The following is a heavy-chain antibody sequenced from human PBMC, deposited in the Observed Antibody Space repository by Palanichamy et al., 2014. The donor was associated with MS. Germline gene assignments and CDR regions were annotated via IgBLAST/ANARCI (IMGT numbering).Heavy chain of an antibody. V-gene: IGHV3-33*01. J-gene: IGHJ4*02. Sequence: QVQLVESGGGVVQPGRSLRLSCAASGFSFSHYGMHWARQAPGKGLEWVAIIWYDGSNKYYADSVKGRFTISRDNSKNTLVLHMNSLRAEDTAVYFCVRDLGWSNDYWGRGTLVTVSS. CDR2: IWYDGSNK. CDR3: VRDLGWSNDY. D-gene: IGHD6-19*01. CDR1: GFSFSHYG.